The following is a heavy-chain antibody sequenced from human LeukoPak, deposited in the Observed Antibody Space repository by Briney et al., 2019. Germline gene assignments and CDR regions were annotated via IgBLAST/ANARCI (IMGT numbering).Heavy chain of an antibody. Sequence: SESLSLTCAVHGGPLSGYDWSWIRQPPGKGLEWIGAINHSGSTNYNPSLKSRVTILVDTSKNQFSLKLSSVTAADTGVYYCARVIVGASIDYWGQGTLVTVSS. CDR3: ARVIVGASIDY. J-gene: IGHJ4*02. CDR2: INHSGST. D-gene: IGHD1-26*01. V-gene: IGHV4-34*01. CDR1: GGPLSGYD.